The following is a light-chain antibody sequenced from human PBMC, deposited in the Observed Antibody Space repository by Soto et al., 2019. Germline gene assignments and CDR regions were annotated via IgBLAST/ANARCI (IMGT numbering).Light chain of an antibody. Sequence: ETVVTQSPATLSVSPGERATLSCRASQSVSSNLAWYQKKPGQPPRLLIYDASNRATGIPARFSGSGSGTDFTLTISSLEPEDFAVYYCQQYNNWPLTFGQGTRLEIK. V-gene: IGKV3D-15*01. CDR2: DAS. J-gene: IGKJ5*01. CDR1: QSVSSN. CDR3: QQYNNWPLT.